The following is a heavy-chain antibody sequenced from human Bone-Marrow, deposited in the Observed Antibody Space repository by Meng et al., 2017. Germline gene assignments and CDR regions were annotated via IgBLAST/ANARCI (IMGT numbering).Heavy chain of an antibody. D-gene: IGHD2-15*01. CDR3: ASSGSGTLFYGMGV. J-gene: IGHJ6*02. V-gene: IGHV3-30*04. CDR2: ISYDGSNK. CDR1: GFTFSSYA. Sequence: SCAASGFTFSSYAMHWVRQAPGKGLEWVAVISYDGSNKYYADSVKGRFTISRDKAKNSLYLQMNSLRAEDTAVYYCASSGSGTLFYGMGVWGQGTAVTVSS.